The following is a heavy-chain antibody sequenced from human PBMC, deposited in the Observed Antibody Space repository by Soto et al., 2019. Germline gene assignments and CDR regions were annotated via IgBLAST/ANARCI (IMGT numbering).Heavy chain of an antibody. J-gene: IGHJ4*02. D-gene: IGHD2-2*01. Sequence: EVQLVESGGGLVKPGGSLRLSCAASGFTFSSYSMDWVRQAPGKGLEWISSISSSSSYIYYAGSVKGRFTISRDNAKDSMYLQMKSLRAEETAVYYCAGDSCSSTSCYGSWGQGTLVTVSS. V-gene: IGHV3-21*01. CDR3: AGDSCSSTSCYGS. CDR1: GFTFSSYS. CDR2: ISSSSSYI.